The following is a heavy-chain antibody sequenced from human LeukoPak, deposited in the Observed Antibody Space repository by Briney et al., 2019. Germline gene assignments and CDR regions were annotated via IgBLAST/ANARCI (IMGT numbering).Heavy chain of an antibody. J-gene: IGHJ4*02. CDR2: IYSSGST. CDR3: ARLRWQLVGPYFDY. D-gene: IGHD1-26*01. V-gene: IGHV4-59*01. Sequence: KPSETLSLTCSFSGDSISTYYWSWIRQSPGKGLEWIGHIYSSGSTDYNSSLKSRVTISVDTSKSQFSLRLSSVTATDTAVYYCARLRWQLVGPYFDYWGQGILVTVSS. CDR1: GDSISTYY.